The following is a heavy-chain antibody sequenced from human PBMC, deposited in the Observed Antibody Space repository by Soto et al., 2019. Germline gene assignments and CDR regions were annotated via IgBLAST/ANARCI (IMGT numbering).Heavy chain of an antibody. V-gene: IGHV1-3*01. Sequence: ASVKVSCKASGYTFTSYAMHWVRQAPGQRLEWMGWINAGNGNTKYSQKFQGRVTITRDTSASTAYMELSSLRSEDTAVYYCAITIFGDDYYYYYGMDVWGQGTTVTVSS. D-gene: IGHD3-3*01. CDR3: AITIFGDDYYYYYGMDV. J-gene: IGHJ6*02. CDR2: INAGNGNT. CDR1: GYTFTSYA.